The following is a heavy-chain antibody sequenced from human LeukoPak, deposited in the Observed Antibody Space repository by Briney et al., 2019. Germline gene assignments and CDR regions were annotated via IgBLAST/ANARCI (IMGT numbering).Heavy chain of an antibody. D-gene: IGHD3-10*01. J-gene: IGHJ5*02. CDR2: IYYTGQT. Sequence: WETLSLTCSVSGDSISNYYWTWIRQPPGKGLEWIGYIYYTGQTSYNPSLKSRVTISVDTSKGHFSLRLTSVTAADTAIYYCARGGGDYNGSGDWFDPWGQGTLVTVSS. V-gene: IGHV4-59*01. CDR1: GDSISNYY. CDR3: ARGGGDYNGSGDWFDP.